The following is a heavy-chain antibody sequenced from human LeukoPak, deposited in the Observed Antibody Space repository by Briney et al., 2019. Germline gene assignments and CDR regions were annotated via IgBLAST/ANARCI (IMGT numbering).Heavy chain of an antibody. V-gene: IGHV3-15*01. CDR1: GFTFSNAW. Sequence: PGGSLRLSCAASGFTFSNAWMSWVRQAPGKGLEWVGRIKSKTDGGTTDYAAPVKGRFTISRDDSKNTLYLQMNSLKTEDTAVYYCTTDDPSSVPAPVDQFDYWGQGTLVTVSS. J-gene: IGHJ4*02. D-gene: IGHD2-2*01. CDR3: TTDDPSSVPAPVDQFDY. CDR2: IKSKTDGGTT.